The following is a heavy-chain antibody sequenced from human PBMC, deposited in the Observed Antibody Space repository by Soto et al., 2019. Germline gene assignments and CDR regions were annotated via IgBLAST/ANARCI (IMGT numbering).Heavy chain of an antibody. V-gene: IGHV3-30-3*01. CDR1: GSPFD. Sequence: QVQLGEFGGGVVQPGRSLRLSCVASGSPFDVHWVRQAPGKGPEWVSHIVPDGRNQYWADSVKGRFTGSRDNAKNTVYLQMNSLRTEDTAVYYCASGSTHGAFDLWGQGTMVTVSS. D-gene: IGHD2-2*03. J-gene: IGHJ3*01. CDR2: IVPDGRNQ. CDR3: ASGSTHGAFDL.